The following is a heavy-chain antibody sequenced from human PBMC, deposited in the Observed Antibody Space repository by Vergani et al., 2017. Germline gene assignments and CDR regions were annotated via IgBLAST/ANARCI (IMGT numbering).Heavy chain of an antibody. J-gene: IGHJ4*02. CDR2: ISGSGGST. D-gene: IGHD6-19*01. Sequence: EVQLLESGGGLVRPGGSLRLSCAASGFTFSSYAMSWVRQAPGKGLEWVSAISGSGGSTYYADSVKGRFTISRDNSKNTLYLQMNSLRAEDTAVYYCAKPVAGQGETFDYWGQGTLVTVSS. CDR3: AKPVAGQGETFDY. CDR1: GFTFSSYA. V-gene: IGHV3-23*01.